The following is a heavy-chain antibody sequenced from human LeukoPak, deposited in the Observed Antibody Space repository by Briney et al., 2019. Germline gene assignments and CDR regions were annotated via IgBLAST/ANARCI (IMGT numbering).Heavy chain of an antibody. D-gene: IGHD4-17*01. J-gene: IGHJ4*02. Sequence: GGSLRLSCAASGFTFSSYSMNWVRQAPGEGLEWVSSISSSSSYIYYADSVKGRFTISRDNAKNSLYLQMNSLRAEDTAVYYCARDYGDPYYFDYWGQGTLVTVSS. CDR2: ISSSSSYI. CDR3: ARDYGDPYYFDY. CDR1: GFTFSSYS. V-gene: IGHV3-21*01.